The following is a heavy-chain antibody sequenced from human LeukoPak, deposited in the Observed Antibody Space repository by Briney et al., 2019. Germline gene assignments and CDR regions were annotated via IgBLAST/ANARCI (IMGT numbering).Heavy chain of an antibody. J-gene: IGHJ6*02. Sequence: SETLSLTCTVSGGSIGSSSYYWGWIRQPPGKGLEWIGSIYYSGSTYYNPSLKSRVTISVDTSKNQFSLKLSSVTAADTAVYYCARAPDSSGYYYRYYGMDVWGQGTTVTVSS. CDR3: ARAPDSSGYYYRYYGMDV. V-gene: IGHV4-39*01. CDR1: GGSIGSSSYY. D-gene: IGHD3-22*01. CDR2: IYYSGST.